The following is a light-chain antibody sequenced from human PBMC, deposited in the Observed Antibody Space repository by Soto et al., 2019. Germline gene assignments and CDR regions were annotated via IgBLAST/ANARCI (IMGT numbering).Light chain of an antibody. CDR2: SNN. Sequence: QSVLTQPPSASGTPGQKVTIFCSGSSSNIGRNLVSWYQQLPGTAPKLLIYSNNQRPSGVTDRFSGSKSGPSASLAISGLRSEDEDDYYCAAWDDSRRGVFGGGTQLTVL. CDR3: AAWDDSRRGV. V-gene: IGLV1-47*02. CDR1: SSNIGRNL. J-gene: IGLJ3*02.